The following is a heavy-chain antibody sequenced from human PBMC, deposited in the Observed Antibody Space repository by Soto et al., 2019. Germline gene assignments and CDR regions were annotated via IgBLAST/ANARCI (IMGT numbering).Heavy chain of an antibody. V-gene: IGHV4-30-2*01. D-gene: IGHD4-17*01. CDR2: IYHSGST. CDR1: GGSISSGGYY. CDR3: ARGSHGGKTWAPWFDP. Sequence: PSETLSLTCTVSGGSISSGGYYWSWIRQHPGKGLEWIGYIYHSGSTYYNPSLKSRVTISVDRSKNQFSLKLSSVTAADTAVYYCARGSHGGKTWAPWFDPWGQGTLVTVSS. J-gene: IGHJ5*02.